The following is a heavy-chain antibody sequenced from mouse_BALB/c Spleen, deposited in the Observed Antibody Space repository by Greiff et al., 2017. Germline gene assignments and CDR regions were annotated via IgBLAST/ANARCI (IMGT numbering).Heavy chain of an antibody. CDR1: GYSITSYYA. V-gene: IGHV3-2*02. J-gene: IGHJ4*01. CDR3: ARRRNYAMDY. Sequence: VQLKQSGPGLVKPSQSLSLTCTVTGYSITSYYAWNWIRQFPGNKLAWMGYIRYSGSTSYNPSIKSRISITRDTSKNQYFLQLNSVTTEDTATYYCARRRNYAMDYWGQGTSVTVSS. CDR2: IRYSGST.